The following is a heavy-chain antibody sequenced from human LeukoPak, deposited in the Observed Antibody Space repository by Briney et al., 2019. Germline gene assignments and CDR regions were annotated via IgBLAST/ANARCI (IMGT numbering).Heavy chain of an antibody. CDR3: ARDRGSTELDY. V-gene: IGHV4-59*01. D-gene: IGHD6-13*01. J-gene: IGHJ4*02. CDR1: GGSISSYY. Sequence: SETLSLTCTVSGGSISSYYWSWIRQPPGKGLEWIGYIYYSGSTNYNPSLKSRVTISVDTSKNQFSLKLSSVTAADTAVYYCARDRGSTELDYWGQGTLVTVSS. CDR2: IYYSGST.